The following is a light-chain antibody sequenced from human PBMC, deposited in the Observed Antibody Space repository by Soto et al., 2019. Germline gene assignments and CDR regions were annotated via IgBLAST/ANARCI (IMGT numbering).Light chain of an antibody. V-gene: IGKV1-5*03. CDR3: QQYTSYSWT. J-gene: IGKJ1*01. CDR2: KAS. CDR1: QSISSW. Sequence: DIPMTQSPSTLSASVGDRVTITCRASQSISSWLAWYQQKPGKAPKLLIYKASSLESGVPSRFSGSGSGTEFTLTISSLQPDDFATYYCQQYTSYSWTFGQGTKVEIK.